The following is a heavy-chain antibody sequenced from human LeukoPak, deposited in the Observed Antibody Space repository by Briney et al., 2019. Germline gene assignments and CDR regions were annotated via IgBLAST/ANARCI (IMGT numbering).Heavy chain of an antibody. Sequence: TGRSLRLSCAASGFTFSSYAMHWVRQAPGKGLEWVAVISYDGSNKYYADSVKGRFTISRDNSKNTLYLQMNSLRAEDTAVYYCARVSSSSVDYFDYWGQGTPVTVSS. CDR2: ISYDGSNK. D-gene: IGHD6-6*01. V-gene: IGHV3-30-3*01. J-gene: IGHJ4*02. CDR3: ARVSSSSVDYFDY. CDR1: GFTFSSYA.